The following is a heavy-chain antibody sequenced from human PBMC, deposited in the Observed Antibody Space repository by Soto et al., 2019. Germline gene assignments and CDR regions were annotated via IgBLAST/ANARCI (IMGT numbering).Heavy chain of an antibody. CDR2: ISYDGSNK. D-gene: IGHD3-3*01. Sequence: QVQLVESGGGVVQPGRSLRLSCAASGFTFSSYAMHWVRQAPGKGLEWVAVISYDGSNKYYADSVKGRFTISRDNSKNTLYLQMNSLGAEDTAVYYCARGARITIFGVVIDDAFDIWGQGTMVTVSS. J-gene: IGHJ3*02. CDR1: GFTFSSYA. CDR3: ARGARITIFGVVIDDAFDI. V-gene: IGHV3-30-3*01.